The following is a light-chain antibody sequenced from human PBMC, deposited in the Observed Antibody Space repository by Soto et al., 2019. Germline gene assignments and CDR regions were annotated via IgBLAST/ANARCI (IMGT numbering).Light chain of an antibody. J-gene: IGKJ1*01. Sequence: EIVLTQSPATLSLSPGERATLSCRASQSVSSYLAWYQQKPGQAPRLLIYDASNRATGIPARFSGSGSGTAFIPTISSLEPEDFSVYYCQQRSNWPRVTFGQGTKVEIK. CDR3: QQRSNWPRVT. CDR2: DAS. V-gene: IGKV3-11*01. CDR1: QSVSSY.